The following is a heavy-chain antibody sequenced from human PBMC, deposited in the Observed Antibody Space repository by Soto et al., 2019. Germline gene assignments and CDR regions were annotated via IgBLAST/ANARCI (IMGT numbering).Heavy chain of an antibody. CDR3: AKDRYRGTLDV. Sequence: QVQLVESGGGVVQPGRSLRLSCAASGFTFSSYGMHWVRQAPGKGLEWVAVISYDGSNKYYADSVKGRFTISRDNSKNTLYLQMNSLSGEDTAVYYCAKDRYRGTLDVWGQGTTVTVSS. CDR2: ISYDGSNK. CDR1: GFTFSSYG. V-gene: IGHV3-30*18. D-gene: IGHD1-26*01. J-gene: IGHJ6*02.